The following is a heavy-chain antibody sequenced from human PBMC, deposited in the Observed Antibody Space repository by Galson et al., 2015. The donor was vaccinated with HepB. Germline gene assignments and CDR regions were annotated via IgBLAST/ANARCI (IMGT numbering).Heavy chain of an antibody. CDR3: ARGALVLGVGASQNNWFDP. Sequence: TLSLTCAVYGGSFSGYYWNWIRQPPGKGLEWIGEINQSGSTDYNPSLKSRVTISVDTSKNQFSLKLSSVTAADTAVYFCARGALVLGVGASQNNWFDPWGQGTLVTVSS. CDR2: INQSGST. D-gene: IGHD2-15*01. CDR1: GGSFSGYY. J-gene: IGHJ5*02. V-gene: IGHV4-34*01.